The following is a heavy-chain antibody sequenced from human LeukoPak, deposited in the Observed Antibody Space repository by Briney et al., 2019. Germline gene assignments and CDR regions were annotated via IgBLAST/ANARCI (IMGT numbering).Heavy chain of an antibody. J-gene: IGHJ4*02. CDR1: GSTFSAAW. Sequence: GGPLRLSCAASGSTFSAAWMNWGRRAPGEGLGWVGRIKSKSMGGTTDFAAPVRDRFPISRAASKNTLNLQMDSLRTEDTAVYYCVPDLTGTNSPYIGYWGQGTLVTVSS. CDR2: IKSKSMGGTT. CDR3: VPDLTGTNSPYIGY. V-gene: IGHV3-15*07. D-gene: IGHD4/OR15-4a*01.